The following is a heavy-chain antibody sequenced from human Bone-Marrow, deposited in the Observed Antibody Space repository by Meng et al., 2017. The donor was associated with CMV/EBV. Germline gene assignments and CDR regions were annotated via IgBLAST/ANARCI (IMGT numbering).Heavy chain of an antibody. CDR2: IYYSGST. Sequence: SETLSLTCTVSGGPISSSSYNWGWIRQPPGKGLEWIGSIYYSGSTYYNPSLKSRVTISVDTSKNQFSLKLSSVTAADTAVYYCASERGIAVAGIVGRELLKLGVDYWGQGTLVTVSS. CDR1: GGPISSSSYN. D-gene: IGHD6-19*01. V-gene: IGHV4-39*07. J-gene: IGHJ4*02. CDR3: ASERGIAVAGIVGRELLKLGVDY.